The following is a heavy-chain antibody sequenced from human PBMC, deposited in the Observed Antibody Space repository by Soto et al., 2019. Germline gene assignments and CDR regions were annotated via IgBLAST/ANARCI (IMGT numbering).Heavy chain of an antibody. Sequence: GGSLRLSCAASGFTLSDYWMHWVRQIPEKGLVWVSRISDSGRTTTYADSVKGRFSISRDNAKNTLYLEMSSLRADDTGIYYCGRTYRDGLLGLDPWGQGTLVTVSS. CDR3: GRTYRDGLLGLDP. CDR1: GFTLSDYW. CDR2: ISDSGRTT. V-gene: IGHV3-74*01. D-gene: IGHD7-27*01. J-gene: IGHJ5*02.